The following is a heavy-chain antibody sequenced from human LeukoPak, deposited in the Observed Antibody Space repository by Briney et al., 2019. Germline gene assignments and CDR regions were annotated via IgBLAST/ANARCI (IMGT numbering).Heavy chain of an antibody. CDR1: GYTFTSYG. V-gene: IGHV1-18*01. J-gene: IGHJ4*02. CDR3: ARDNNLYGDYAIPFDY. D-gene: IGHD4-17*01. Sequence: ASVKVSCKASGYTFTSYGISWVRQAPGQGLEWMGWISAYNGNTNYAQKLQGRVTMTTDTSTSTAYMELRSLRSDDTAVCYCARDNNLYGDYAIPFDYWGQGTLVTVSS. CDR2: ISAYNGNT.